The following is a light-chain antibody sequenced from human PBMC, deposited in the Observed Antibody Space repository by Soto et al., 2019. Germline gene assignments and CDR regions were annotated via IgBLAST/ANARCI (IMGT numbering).Light chain of an antibody. Sequence: QSVLTQPDSVSGSPGQSVAISCTAASSDIGNYNYVSWYQQRPGKVPKLIIHDVSDRPSGVSDRFSGSKSGNTASLTISGLQAEDEADYCCSSYTSTSTYVFGTGTKVTVL. V-gene: IGLV2-14*03. CDR3: SSYTSTSTYV. CDR2: DVS. J-gene: IGLJ1*01. CDR1: SSDIGNYNY.